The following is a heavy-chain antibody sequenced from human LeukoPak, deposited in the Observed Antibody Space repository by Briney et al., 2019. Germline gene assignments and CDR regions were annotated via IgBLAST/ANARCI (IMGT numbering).Heavy chain of an antibody. CDR2: INLNSGGT. V-gene: IGHV1-2*02. Sequence: ASVKVSCKASGYTFTGYYMHWVRQAPGQGLEWMGWINLNSGGTNYAQKFQGRVTMTTDTSTSTAYMKLRSLRSDDTAVYYCARVLSDFWSGYNDYWGQGTLVTVSS. D-gene: IGHD3-3*01. CDR3: ARVLSDFWSGYNDY. CDR1: GYTFTGYY. J-gene: IGHJ4*02.